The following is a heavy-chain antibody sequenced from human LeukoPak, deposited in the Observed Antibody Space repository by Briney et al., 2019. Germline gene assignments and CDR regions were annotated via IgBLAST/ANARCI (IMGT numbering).Heavy chain of an antibody. D-gene: IGHD2-8*01. CDR3: ERIRSGSGPEICYNH. CDR1: GVSLTDYY. Sequence: KPSETLSLTCGVSGVSLTDYYWSWIRQSPGKGLEWIGEVSPDGYSKYNPSLKSRLSISVDRSENQLSLRLSSVTAADTAIYYCERIRSGSGPEICYNHWAQGSLVTVSS. CDR2: VSPDGYS. V-gene: IGHV4-34*01. J-gene: IGHJ5*02.